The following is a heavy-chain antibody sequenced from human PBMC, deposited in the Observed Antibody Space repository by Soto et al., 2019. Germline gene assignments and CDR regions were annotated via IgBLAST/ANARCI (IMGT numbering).Heavy chain of an antibody. J-gene: IGHJ4*02. D-gene: IGHD3-10*01. CDR3: ARDRGAENGQYFDY. CDR2: ISSSVPSP. CDR1: GFTFSAVY. Sequence: QVQLEESGGGLVKPGGSLKLSCEASGFTFSAVYMSWIRQAPIKGLEYISYISSSVPSPNYADSVKGRFTISRDNAKNSLYLQMNSLRAEDTAVYYCARDRGAENGQYFDYWGQGALVTVSS. V-gene: IGHV3-11*05.